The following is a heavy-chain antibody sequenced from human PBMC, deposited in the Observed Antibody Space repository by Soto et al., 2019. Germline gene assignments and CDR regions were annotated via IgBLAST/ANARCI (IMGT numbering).Heavy chain of an antibody. Sequence: EVQVLESGGGLVQPGGSLRLSCAASGFTFSVYAMSWVRQAPGKGLEWVSAISSNGGRTFYADSLRGRFTISRDNSKSALYLQMNNLRAEDPAIYYCAKYSELPYEAYSQQWGQGTLVTLSS. J-gene: IGHJ1*01. CDR3: AKYSELPYEAYSQQ. CDR2: ISSNGGRT. V-gene: IGHV3-23*01. D-gene: IGHD1-7*01. CDR1: GFTFSVYA.